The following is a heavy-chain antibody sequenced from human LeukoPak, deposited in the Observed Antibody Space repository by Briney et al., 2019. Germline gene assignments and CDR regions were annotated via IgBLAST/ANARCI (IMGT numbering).Heavy chain of an antibody. V-gene: IGHV1-18*04. Sequence: GASVKVSCKASGYTFTSYYMHWVRQAPGQGLEWMGWISAYNGNTNYAQKLQGRVTMTTDTSTSTAYMELRSLRSDDTAVYYCARDLGWRDSSGSSDYWGQGTLVTVSS. J-gene: IGHJ4*02. CDR3: ARDLGWRDSSGSSDY. CDR2: ISAYNGNT. D-gene: IGHD3-22*01. CDR1: GYTFTSYY.